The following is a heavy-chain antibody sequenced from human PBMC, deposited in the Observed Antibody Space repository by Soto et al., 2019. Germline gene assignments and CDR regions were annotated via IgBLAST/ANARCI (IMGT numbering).Heavy chain of an antibody. D-gene: IGHD6-13*01. J-gene: IGHJ5*02. V-gene: IGHV1-2*02. CDR1: GYTFTGYY. CDR3: AREAAGIEAPGLWFDP. Sequence: GASVKVSCKASGYTFTGYYMHWVRQAPGQGLEWMGWINPNSGGTNYAQKFQGRVTMTRDTSISTAYMELSRLRSDDTAVYYCAREAAGIEAPGLWFDPWGQGTLVTVSS. CDR2: INPNSGGT.